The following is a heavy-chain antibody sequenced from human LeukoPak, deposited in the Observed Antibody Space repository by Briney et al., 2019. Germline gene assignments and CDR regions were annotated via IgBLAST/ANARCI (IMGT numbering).Heavy chain of an antibody. D-gene: IGHD3-10*01. Sequence: SETLSLTCTVSGVSITSATTFYWAWIRQPPGKGLAWIGSIYYSGSTYYNPSLKSRVTISVDTSKNQFSLKLSSVTAADTAVYYCARHELGYYGSGSYYGNDYWGQGTLVTVSS. CDR3: ARHELGYYGSGSYYGNDY. V-gene: IGHV4-39*01. CDR2: IYYSGST. J-gene: IGHJ4*02. CDR1: GVSITSATTFY.